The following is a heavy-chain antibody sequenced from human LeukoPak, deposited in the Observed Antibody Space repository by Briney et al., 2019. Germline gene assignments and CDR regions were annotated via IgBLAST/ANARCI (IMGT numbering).Heavy chain of an antibody. CDR3: ATAPKGAY. CDR1: GGSISSSSYY. V-gene: IGHV4-39*01. Sequence: SETLSLTYTVSGGSISSSSYYWGWIRQPPGKGLEWIGSIYYSGSTYYNPSLKSRVTISVDTSKNQFSLKLSSVTAADTSVYYCATAPKGAYWGQGTLVTVSS. CDR2: IYYSGST. J-gene: IGHJ4*02.